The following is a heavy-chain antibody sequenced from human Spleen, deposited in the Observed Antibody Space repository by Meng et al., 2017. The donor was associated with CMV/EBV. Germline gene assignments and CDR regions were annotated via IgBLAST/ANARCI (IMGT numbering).Heavy chain of an antibody. D-gene: IGHD2-2*02. CDR1: GGSFSGYY. CDR2: INHSGST. Sequence: SETLSLTCAVYGGSFSGYYWSWIRQPPGKGLEWIGEINHSGSTNYNPSLKSRVTISVDTSKNHFSLRLNSVTAADTAVYYCARSLYCRSTGCYSYFYGMDVWGQGTTVTVSS. V-gene: IGHV4-34*01. CDR3: ARSLYCRSTGCYSYFYGMDV. J-gene: IGHJ6*02.